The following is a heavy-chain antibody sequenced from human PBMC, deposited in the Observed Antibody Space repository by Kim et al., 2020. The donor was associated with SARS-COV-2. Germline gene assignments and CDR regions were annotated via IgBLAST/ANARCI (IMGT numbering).Heavy chain of an antibody. CDR3: AKDIGGLKLLHLHYYGMDV. CDR2: ISWNSGSI. Sequence: GGSLRLSCVASGFTFDDYAMHWVRQAPGKGLEWVSGISWNSGSIGYADSVKGRFTISRDNTKNSLYLQMNSLRAEDTALYYCAKDIGGLKLLHLHYYGMDVWGQGTTVTVSS. D-gene: IGHD3-16*01. J-gene: IGHJ6*02. CDR1: GFTFDDYA. V-gene: IGHV3-9*01.